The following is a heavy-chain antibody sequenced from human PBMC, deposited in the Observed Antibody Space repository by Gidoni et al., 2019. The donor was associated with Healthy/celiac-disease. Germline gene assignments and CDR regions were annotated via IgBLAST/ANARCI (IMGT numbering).Heavy chain of an antibody. CDR1: GGSIRRGGFY. J-gene: IGHJ6*02. Sequence: QVQLQEAGPGLVKPSETLSLTCTVSGGSIRRGGFYWRWIRQHPWKGLEWIRYIYYSGSTYYNPSLKSRVTISVDTSKNQFSLKLSSVTASDTAVYYCARDQNSGYDFYYGMDVWGQGTTVTVSS. V-gene: IGHV4-31*03. D-gene: IGHD5-12*01. CDR2: IYYSGST. CDR3: ARDQNSGYDFYYGMDV.